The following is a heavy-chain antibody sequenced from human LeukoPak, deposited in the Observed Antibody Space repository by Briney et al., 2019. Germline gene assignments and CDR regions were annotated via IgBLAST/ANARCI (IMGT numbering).Heavy chain of an antibody. CDR3: ARELRSIAARRYYMDV. J-gene: IGHJ6*03. D-gene: IGHD6-6*01. CDR1: GYTFTSCG. CDR2: ISAYNGNT. V-gene: IGHV1-18*01. Sequence: EASVKVSCTASGYTFTSCGISWVRQAPGQGLEWMGWISAYNGNTNYAQKLQGRVTMTTDTSTSTAYKELRSLRSDDTAVYYCARELRSIAARRYYMDVWGKGTTVTVSS.